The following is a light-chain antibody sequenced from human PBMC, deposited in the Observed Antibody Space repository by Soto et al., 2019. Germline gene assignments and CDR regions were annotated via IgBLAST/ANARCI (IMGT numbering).Light chain of an antibody. J-gene: IGLJ2*01. CDR3: QSYHSSLSGYVV. CDR1: SSNIGAGYD. CDR2: GHS. Sequence: QSVLTQPPSVSGAPGQRVTISCTGSSSNIGAGYDVHWYQQLPGTAPKLLIYGHSNRPSGVPDRFSGSKSGTSASLAITGLQAEDEADYYCQSYHSSLSGYVVFGGGTKLTVL. V-gene: IGLV1-40*01.